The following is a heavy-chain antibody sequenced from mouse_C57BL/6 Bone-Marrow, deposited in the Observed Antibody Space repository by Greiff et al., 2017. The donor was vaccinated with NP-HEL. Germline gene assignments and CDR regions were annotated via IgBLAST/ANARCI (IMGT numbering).Heavy chain of an antibody. CDR1: GYTFTDYE. V-gene: IGHV1-15*01. J-gene: IGHJ4*01. CDR3: ARWDYYGSRDAMDY. CDR2: IDPETGGT. D-gene: IGHD1-1*01. Sequence: VQLQQSGAELVRPGASVTLSCKASGYTFTDYEMHWVKQTPVHGLEWIGAIDPETGGTAYNQKFKGKATLTADKSSSTAYMQFSSLTSEDSAIYYCARWDYYGSRDAMDYWGQGTSVTVSS.